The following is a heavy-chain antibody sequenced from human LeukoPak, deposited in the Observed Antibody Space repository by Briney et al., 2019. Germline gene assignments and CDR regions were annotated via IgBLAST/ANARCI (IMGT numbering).Heavy chain of an antibody. CDR2: INSDGSST. D-gene: IGHD3-22*01. Sequence: GGSLRLSCAASGFTFSSYWMHWARQAPGKGLVWVSRINSDGSSTSYADSVKGRFTISRDTAKNTLYLQMNSLRAEDTAVYYCARGKGYYSNDAFDIWGQGTMVTVSS. V-gene: IGHV3-74*01. CDR1: GFTFSSYW. CDR3: ARGKGYYSNDAFDI. J-gene: IGHJ3*02.